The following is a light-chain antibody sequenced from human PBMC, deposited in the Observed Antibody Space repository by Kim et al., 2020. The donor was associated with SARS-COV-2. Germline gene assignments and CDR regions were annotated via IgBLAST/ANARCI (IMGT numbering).Light chain of an antibody. CDR3: QQTYISPFP. J-gene: IGKJ3*01. CDR1: QNINSH. V-gene: IGKV1-39*01. CDR2: AAS. Sequence: DIQMTQSPSSLSASVGDRVTITCRTSQNINSHLNWYHQKPWRAPKLLIYAASTLQGGVPSRFSGSGSETDFTLTISSLQPEDFATYFCQQTYISPFPFGPGTKVDIK.